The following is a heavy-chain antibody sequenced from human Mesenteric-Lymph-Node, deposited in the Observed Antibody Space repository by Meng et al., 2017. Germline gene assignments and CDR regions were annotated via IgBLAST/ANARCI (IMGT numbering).Heavy chain of an antibody. CDR2: INPSGGST. V-gene: IGHV1-46*01. J-gene: IGHJ4*02. CDR1: GYTFTSYY. Sequence: ASVKVSCKASGYTFTSYYMHWVRQAPGQGPEWMGIINPSGGSTSYAQKFQGRVTMTRDTSTSTVYMELSSLRSEDTAVYYCARVLSRRDGYNLFDYWGQGTLVTVSS. CDR3: ARVLSRRDGYNLFDY. D-gene: IGHD5-24*01.